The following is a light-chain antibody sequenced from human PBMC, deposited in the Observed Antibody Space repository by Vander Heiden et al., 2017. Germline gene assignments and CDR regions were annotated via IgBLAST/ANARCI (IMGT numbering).Light chain of an antibody. Sequence: QSDLTQPASVSGSPGKSNTISCTGTSSDVGGYNFVSWSQQHPGKAPKLIIYEVSNRPSGVSNRFSGSKSGNTASLTISGLQAEDEADYYCSSYTTSSTVVFGGGTKLTVL. V-gene: IGLV2-14*01. CDR2: EVS. CDR1: SSDVGGYNF. J-gene: IGLJ3*02. CDR3: SSYTTSSTVV.